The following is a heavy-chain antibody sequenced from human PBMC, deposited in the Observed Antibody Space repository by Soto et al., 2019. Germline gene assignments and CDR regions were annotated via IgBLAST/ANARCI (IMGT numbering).Heavy chain of an antibody. Sequence: TSETLSLTCTVSGGSISSFYWSWIRQPPGKGLEWIGYIFYSGSTNYNPSLKSRVTISVDTSKNQFSLKLSSVTAADTAVYYCASLGSGCSGGSCYYYYYMDVWGKGTTVTVSS. J-gene: IGHJ6*03. CDR2: IFYSGST. D-gene: IGHD2-15*01. CDR1: GGSISSFY. CDR3: ASLGSGCSGGSCYYYYYMDV. V-gene: IGHV4-59*01.